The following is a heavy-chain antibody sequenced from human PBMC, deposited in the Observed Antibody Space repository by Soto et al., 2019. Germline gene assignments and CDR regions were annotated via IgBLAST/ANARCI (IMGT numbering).Heavy chain of an antibody. J-gene: IGHJ5*02. CDR2: IIPIFGTA. CDR1: GGTFSSYA. Sequence: SVKVSCKASGGTFSSYAISWVRQAPGQGLEWMGGIIPIFGTANYAQKFQGRVTITADESTNTAYMELSSLRSEDTAVYYCAKAPTTGFGNNWFDHWGQGTLVTVSS. D-gene: IGHD3-10*01. CDR3: AKAPTTGFGNNWFDH. V-gene: IGHV1-69*13.